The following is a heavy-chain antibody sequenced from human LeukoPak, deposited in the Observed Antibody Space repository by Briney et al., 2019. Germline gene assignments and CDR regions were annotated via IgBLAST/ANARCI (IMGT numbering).Heavy chain of an antibody. D-gene: IGHD2-21*01. J-gene: IGHJ6*02. V-gene: IGHV3-48*01. CDR2: IGGSGGPI. CDR1: GFTFSDYG. Sequence: GGSLRLSCAVSGFTFSDYGMHWVRQAPGEGLHWVSNIGGSGGPIHYADSVEGRFTVSRDNAKNSLYLQMSSLRAEDAAVYFCARRVPYYGMDVWGQGTTVTVSS. CDR3: ARRVPYYGMDV.